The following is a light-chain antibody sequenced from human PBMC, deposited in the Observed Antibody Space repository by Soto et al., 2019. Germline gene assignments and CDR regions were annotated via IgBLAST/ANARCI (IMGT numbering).Light chain of an antibody. CDR1: QSINRW. J-gene: IGKJ2*01. CDR2: KAS. V-gene: IGKV1-5*03. Sequence: DIQMTQSPSTLSASVGDRVTITSRATQSINRWLAWYQQKPGKAPKLLIYKASTLESGVPSRFSGGGLGTEFSLNITSLQPDDFATYYCQQYSTYPYIFGQGTKVDIK. CDR3: QQYSTYPYI.